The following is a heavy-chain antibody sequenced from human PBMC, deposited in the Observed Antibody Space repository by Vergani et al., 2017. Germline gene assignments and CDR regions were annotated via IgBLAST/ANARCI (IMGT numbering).Heavy chain of an antibody. CDR2: ISGSGSSK. V-gene: IGHV3-23*01. CDR3: AKGVGITLTAVRGGFDS. Sequence: EVHLLESGGGLIQPGGSLRISCAASGFTFDNYAMTWVRQAPGKGLQWVSGISGSGSSKFYEDSLKGRVTMSRDNSKNTLFLEMNSLKTEDTATYFSAKGVGITLTAVRGGFDSWGPGTVVLVSS. D-gene: IGHD4-17*01. J-gene: IGHJ4*02. CDR1: GFTFDNYA.